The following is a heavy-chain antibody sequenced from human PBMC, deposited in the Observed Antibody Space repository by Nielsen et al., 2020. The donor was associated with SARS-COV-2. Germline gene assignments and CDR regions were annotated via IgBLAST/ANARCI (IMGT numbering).Heavy chain of an antibody. V-gene: IGHV3-23*01. CDR1: GFTFSSHA. J-gene: IGHJ4*02. CDR2: ISGGGDTT. Sequence: GGSLRLSCAASGFTFSSHAMSWVRQAPGKGLEWVSGISGGGDTTYYADSMKGRFTISRDNAKNSLYLQMNSLRAEDTAVYYCARVQLWTGGNDYWGQGTLVTVSS. D-gene: IGHD5-18*01. CDR3: ARVQLWTGGNDY.